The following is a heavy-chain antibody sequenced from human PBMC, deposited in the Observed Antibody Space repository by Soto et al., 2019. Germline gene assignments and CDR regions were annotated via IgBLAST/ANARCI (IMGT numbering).Heavy chain of an antibody. J-gene: IGHJ3*02. V-gene: IGHV1-69*01. D-gene: IGHD3-22*01. CDR2: IIPIFGTA. CDR3: ASLPDSSGYYNGAFDI. Sequence: QVQLVQSGAEVKKPGSSVKVSCKASGGTFSSYAISWVRQAPGQGLEWMGGIIPIFGTANYAQKFQGRVTITADESTSKAYMELSSLRSEGTAVYYCASLPDSSGYYNGAFDIWGQGTMVTVSS. CDR1: GGTFSSYA.